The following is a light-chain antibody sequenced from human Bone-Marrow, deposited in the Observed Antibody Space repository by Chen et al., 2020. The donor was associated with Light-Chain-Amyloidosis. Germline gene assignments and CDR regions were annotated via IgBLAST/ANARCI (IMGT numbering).Light chain of an antibody. CDR1: SSDVGGYNY. V-gene: IGLV2-8*01. CDR3: SAYAGSRV. J-gene: IGLJ2*01. Sequence: QSALTQPPSASGSPGQSVTISCPGTSSDVGGYNYVSWYHQHPGQAPKLMIYEVSKRPSGVPDRFSGSKSGNTASLTVSGLQAGDEADYYGSAYAGSRVFGGGTKLTVL. CDR2: EVS.